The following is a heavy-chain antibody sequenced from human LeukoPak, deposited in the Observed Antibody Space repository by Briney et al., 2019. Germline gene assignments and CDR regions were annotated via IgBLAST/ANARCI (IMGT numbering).Heavy chain of an antibody. CDR1: GFTFSSYA. J-gene: IGHJ5*02. CDR2: INDSGGST. CDR3: ARDRRGYYYDSSYNWFDP. Sequence: GGSLRLSCAASGFTFSSYAMSWVRQAPGKGLEWVSTINDSGGSTYYADSVKGRFTISRDNAKNSLYLQMNSLRAEDTAVYYCARDRRGYYYDSSYNWFDPWGQGTLVTVSS. V-gene: IGHV3-23*01. D-gene: IGHD3-22*01.